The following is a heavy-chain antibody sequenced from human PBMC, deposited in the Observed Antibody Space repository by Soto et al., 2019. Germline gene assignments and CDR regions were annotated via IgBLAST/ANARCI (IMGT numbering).Heavy chain of an antibody. CDR2: ISSSSSTI. J-gene: IGHJ6*02. V-gene: IGHV3-48*02. CDR1: GFTFSSYS. CDR3: AGGNDPYYYYYGIDV. Sequence: GGSLRLSCAASGFTFSSYSMNWVRQAPGKGLEWVSYISSSSSTIYYADSVKGRFTISRDNAKNSLYLQMNSLRDEDTAVYYCAGGNDPYYYYYGIDVWGQGTPVTVSS.